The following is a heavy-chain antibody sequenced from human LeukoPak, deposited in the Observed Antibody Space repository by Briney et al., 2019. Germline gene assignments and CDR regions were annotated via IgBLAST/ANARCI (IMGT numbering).Heavy chain of an antibody. Sequence: KPSETLSLTCTVSGGSISSYYWSWIRQPPGKGLEWIGYIYYSGSTNYNPSLKSRVTMSVDTSKNQFSLKLSSVTAADTAVYYCASNYYDSSVYSPFDYGAREPRVTVSS. J-gene: IGHJ4*02. CDR1: GGSISSYY. V-gene: IGHV4-59*01. CDR3: ASNYYDSSVYSPFDY. D-gene: IGHD3-22*01. CDR2: IYYSGST.